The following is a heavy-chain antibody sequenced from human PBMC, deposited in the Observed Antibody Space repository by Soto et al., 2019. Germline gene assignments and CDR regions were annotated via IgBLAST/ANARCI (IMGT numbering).Heavy chain of an antibody. CDR1: GFTFNIYA. Sequence: EVQLLESGGDLIQPGGSLRLSCAASGFTFNIYAMTWVRQAPGKGMEWVSAISRYGDFTYDADSVEGRFTISRDNPNTTLYLQMNSLRAEDTAVYYCAKDRYLDHDSRGYLFDNWGQGTLVTVSS. CDR2: ISRYGDFT. V-gene: IGHV3-23*01. CDR3: AKDRYLDHDSRGYLFDN. D-gene: IGHD3-22*01. J-gene: IGHJ4*02.